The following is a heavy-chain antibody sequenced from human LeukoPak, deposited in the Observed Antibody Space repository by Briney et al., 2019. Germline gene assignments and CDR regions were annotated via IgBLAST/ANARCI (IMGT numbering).Heavy chain of an antibody. CDR3: ARVRGYSYGRPFDY. Sequence: PSETLSLTCAVYGGSFSGYYWSWIRQPPGKGLEWIGEINHSGSTNYNPSLKSRVTISVDTSKNQFSLKLSSVTAADTAVYYCARVRGYSYGRPFDYWGQGTLVTVSS. CDR2: INHSGST. D-gene: IGHD5-18*01. V-gene: IGHV4-34*01. CDR1: GGSFSGYY. J-gene: IGHJ4*02.